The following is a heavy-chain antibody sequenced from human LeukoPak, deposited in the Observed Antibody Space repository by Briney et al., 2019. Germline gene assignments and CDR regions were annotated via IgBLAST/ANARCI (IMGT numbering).Heavy chain of an antibody. J-gene: IGHJ4*02. Sequence: PGGSLRLSRAASGFTFSDYYMSWIRQAPGKGLEWVSYISSSGSTIYYADSVKGRFTISRDNAKNSLYLQMNSLRAEDTAVYYCARSGTHYDFWSGYYTVGYWGQGTLVTVSS. CDR1: GFTFSDYY. V-gene: IGHV3-11*01. D-gene: IGHD3-3*01. CDR2: ISSSGSTI. CDR3: ARSGTHYDFWSGYYTVGY.